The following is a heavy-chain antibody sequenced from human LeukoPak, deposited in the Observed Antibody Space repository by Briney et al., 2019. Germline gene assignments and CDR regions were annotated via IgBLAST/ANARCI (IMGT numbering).Heavy chain of an antibody. CDR2: LSSGGINK. V-gene: IGHV3-30*03. Sequence: GRSLRLSCAVSGFTFSNYSVHWVRQAPGKGLEWVALLSSGGINKHYADSVKGRFIISRDNSMNTLYLQMNSLRVEDTAVYYCARDHAGSGRAFDNWGQGTLVTVSS. CDR1: GFTFSNYS. J-gene: IGHJ4*02. CDR3: ARDHAGSGRAFDN. D-gene: IGHD2-15*01.